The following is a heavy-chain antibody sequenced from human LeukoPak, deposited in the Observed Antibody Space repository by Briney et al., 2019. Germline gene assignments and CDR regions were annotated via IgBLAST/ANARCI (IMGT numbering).Heavy chain of an antibody. D-gene: IGHD6-25*01. CDR2: INNSGGNT. Sequence: GGTLRLSCAASGFTFSSYDMSWVRQAPGKGLEWVSTINNSGGNTYYADSVKGRFTISRDNSKNTLYLQMNSLRAEDTAVYYCARDPSAGSESWGQGTLVTVSS. CDR1: GFTFSSYD. CDR3: ARDPSAGSES. J-gene: IGHJ4*02. V-gene: IGHV3-23*01.